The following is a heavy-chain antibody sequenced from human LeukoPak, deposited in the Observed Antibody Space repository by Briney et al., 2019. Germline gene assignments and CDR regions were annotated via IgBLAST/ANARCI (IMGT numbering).Heavy chain of an antibody. CDR1: GYTFTSNY. CDR3: ALSAGGSYPHNDAFDI. V-gene: IGHV1-46*01. CDR2: INPSGGST. Sequence: ASVKVSCKASGYTFTSNYMHWVRQAPGQGLEWMGIINPSGGSTSYAQKFQGRVTMTRDMSTSTVYMDLSSLRSEDTAVYYCALSAGGSYPHNDAFDIWGQGTMVTVSS. D-gene: IGHD1-26*01. J-gene: IGHJ3*02.